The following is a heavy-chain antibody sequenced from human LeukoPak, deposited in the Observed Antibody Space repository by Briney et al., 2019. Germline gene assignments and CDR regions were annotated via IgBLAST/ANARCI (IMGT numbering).Heavy chain of an antibody. CDR1: GFTFNNYA. Sequence: GGPLRLSCASSGFTFNNYAMTWVRQAPGKGLEWVSSITASGGSTYCADSVKGRFTISRDNSKNTLYLQMSGLRAEDTAVYYCARDYPTSGIVTIFDYWGQGTLVTVSS. CDR2: ITASGGST. CDR3: ARDYPTSGIVTIFDY. D-gene: IGHD1-1*01. J-gene: IGHJ4*02. V-gene: IGHV3-23*01.